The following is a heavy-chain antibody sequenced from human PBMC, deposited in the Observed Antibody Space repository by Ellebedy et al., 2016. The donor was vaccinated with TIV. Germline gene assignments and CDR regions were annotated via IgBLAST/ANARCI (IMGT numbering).Heavy chain of an antibody. CDR2: IYPGDSDT. Sequence: GESLKISCEGSGYMFSTYWIAWVRQMPGKGLEWMGIIYPGDSDTTYSPSFRGQVTMSVDKSINTVYLQWNSLKASDTAMYYCARRMGGGVKGKFPLDVWGQGTTVIVSS. CDR3: ARRMGGGVKGKFPLDV. CDR1: GYMFSTYW. V-gene: IGHV5-51*01. J-gene: IGHJ6*02. D-gene: IGHD3-16*01.